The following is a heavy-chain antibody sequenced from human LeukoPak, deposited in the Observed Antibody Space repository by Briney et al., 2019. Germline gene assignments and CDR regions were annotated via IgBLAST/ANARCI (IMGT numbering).Heavy chain of an antibody. CDR2: IKSKSDGGKT. V-gene: IGHV3-15*01. J-gene: IGHJ3*01. Sequence: GGSLRLSCAASGFTFSNALMTWVRQAPGKGLEWLGHIKSKSDGGKTDCAAPFKGRFTISRDDSRNTLYLQMNSLKTEDTAVYYCTTWDGVDWGQGTMVTVSS. CDR3: TTWDGVD. CDR1: GFTFSNAL. D-gene: IGHD1-26*01.